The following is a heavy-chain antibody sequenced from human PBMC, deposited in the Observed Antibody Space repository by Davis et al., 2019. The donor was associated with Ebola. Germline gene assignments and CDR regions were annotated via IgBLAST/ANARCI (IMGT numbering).Heavy chain of an antibody. V-gene: IGHV7-4-1*02. CDR1: GYTFTSYA. D-gene: IGHD3-9*01. J-gene: IGHJ4*02. CDR2: INTNTGNP. Sequence: ASVPVSRMASGYTFTSYAMNWLRQPPGQRLEGLGWINTNTGNPTYAQGFTGRFVFSLDTSVSTAYLQISSLKAEDTAVYYCARDYYDILTGYYHPAYWGQGTLVTVSS. CDR3: ARDYYDILTGYYHPAY.